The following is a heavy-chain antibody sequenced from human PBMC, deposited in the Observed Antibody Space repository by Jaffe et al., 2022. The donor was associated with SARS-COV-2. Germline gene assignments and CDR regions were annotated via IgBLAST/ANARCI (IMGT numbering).Heavy chain of an antibody. V-gene: IGHV3-30-3*01. Sequence: QVQLVESGGGVVQPGRSLRLSCAASGFTFSSYAMHWVRQAPGKGLEWVAVISYDGSNKYYADSVKGRFTISRDNSKNTLYLQMNSLRAEDTAVYYCARDRSAGKYYFDYWGQGTLVTVSS. J-gene: IGHJ4*02. CDR1: GFTFSSYA. CDR2: ISYDGSNK. D-gene: IGHD6-13*01. CDR3: ARDRSAGKYYFDY.